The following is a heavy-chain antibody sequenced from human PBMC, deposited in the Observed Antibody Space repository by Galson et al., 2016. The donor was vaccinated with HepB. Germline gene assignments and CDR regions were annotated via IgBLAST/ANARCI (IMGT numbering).Heavy chain of an antibody. CDR3: ARDDSGGWYGFHYGMDV. CDR2: IYYSGRT. D-gene: IGHD6-19*01. CDR1: GASISGYY. V-gene: IGHV4-59*01. Sequence: ETLSLTCTVSGASISGYYLSWIRQPPGKGLEWIGYIYYSGRTNYNPSLKSRVTISVDTSKNQFSLKLSSVTAADTAVYYCARDDSGGWYGFHYGMDVWGQGTTGTVSS. J-gene: IGHJ6*02.